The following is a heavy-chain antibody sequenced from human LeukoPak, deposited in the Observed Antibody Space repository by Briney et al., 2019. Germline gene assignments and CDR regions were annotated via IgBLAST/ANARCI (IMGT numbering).Heavy chain of an antibody. CDR3: ARAKDYYYDSSGYLPQIDY. CDR1: GGTFSSYA. D-gene: IGHD3-22*01. J-gene: IGHJ4*02. V-gene: IGHV1-69*06. Sequence: SVKVSCKASGGTFSSYAISWVRQAPGQGLEWMGGIIPIFGTANYAQKFQGRVTITADKSTSTAYMELSSLRSEDTAVYYCARAKDYYYDSSGYLPQIDYWGQGTLVTVSS. CDR2: IIPIFGTA.